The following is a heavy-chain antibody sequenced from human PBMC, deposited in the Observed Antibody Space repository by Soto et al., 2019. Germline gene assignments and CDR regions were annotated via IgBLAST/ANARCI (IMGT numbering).Heavy chain of an antibody. D-gene: IGHD3-22*01. CDR3: AIAYYYDSSGYYYFDY. CDR1: GYSFTSYW. J-gene: IGHJ4*02. Sequence: PGESLKISCNGSGYSFTSYWICWVRQMPWKGLEWMGIIYPGDSDTRYSPSFQGQVTISADKSISTAYLQWSSLKASDTAMYYCAIAYYYDSSGYYYFDYWGQGTLVTVSS. V-gene: IGHV5-51*01. CDR2: IYPGDSDT.